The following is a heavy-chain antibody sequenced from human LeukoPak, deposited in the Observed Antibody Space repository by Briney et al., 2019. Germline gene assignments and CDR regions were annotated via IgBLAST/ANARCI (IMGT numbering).Heavy chain of an antibody. D-gene: IGHD3-10*01. Sequence: GGSLRLSCAASGFTFSSYEMNWVRQGPGKGLEWISYITTTDTTKYYTDSVKGRFTISRDNAKNSLYLQLHSLRAEDTAVYYCARGGFVFDIWGQGTVVTVSS. CDR1: GFTFSSYE. J-gene: IGHJ3*02. V-gene: IGHV3-48*03. CDR3: ARGGFVFDI. CDR2: ITTTDTTK.